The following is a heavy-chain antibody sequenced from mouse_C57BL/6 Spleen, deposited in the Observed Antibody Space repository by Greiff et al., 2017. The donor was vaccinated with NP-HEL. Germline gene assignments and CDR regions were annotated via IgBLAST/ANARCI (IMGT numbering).Heavy chain of an antibody. J-gene: IGHJ3*01. CDR1: GYTFTSYT. CDR2: INPSSGYT. Sequence: QVTLKESGAELARPGASVKMSCKASGYTFTSYTMHWVKQRPGQGLEWIGYINPSSGYTKYNQKFKDKATLTADKSSSTAYMQLSSLTSEDSAVYYCARYDVGSWFAYWGQGTLVTVSA. CDR3: ARYDVGSWFAY. V-gene: IGHV1-4*01. D-gene: IGHD2-12*01.